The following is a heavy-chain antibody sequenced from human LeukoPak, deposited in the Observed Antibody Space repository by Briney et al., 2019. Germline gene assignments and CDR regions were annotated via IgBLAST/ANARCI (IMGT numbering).Heavy chain of an antibody. V-gene: IGHV1-8*01. J-gene: IGHJ3*02. CDR1: GYTFTSYD. Sequence: ASVKVSCKASGYTFTSYDTNWVRQATGQGLEWMGWMNPSSGNTGYAQKFQGRVTITRNTSISTAYMELSSLRSEDTAVYYCARVWGSGSYADAFDIWGQGTMVTVSS. D-gene: IGHD1-26*01. CDR3: ARVWGSGSYADAFDI. CDR2: MNPSSGNT.